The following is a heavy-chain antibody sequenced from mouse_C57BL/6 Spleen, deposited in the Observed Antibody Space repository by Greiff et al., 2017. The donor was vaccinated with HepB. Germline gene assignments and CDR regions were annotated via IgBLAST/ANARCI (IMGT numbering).Heavy chain of an antibody. CDR1: GYTFTDYY. CDR2: IYPGSGNT. Sequence: VQLQQSGPELVKPGASVKISCKASGYTFTDYYINWVKQRPGQGLEWIGWIYPGSGNTKYNEKFKGKATLTVDTSSSTAYMQLSSLTSEDSAVYFCASGTYYYGSSYDAMDYWGQGTSVTVSS. D-gene: IGHD1-1*01. V-gene: IGHV1-84*01. CDR3: ASGTYYYGSSYDAMDY. J-gene: IGHJ4*01.